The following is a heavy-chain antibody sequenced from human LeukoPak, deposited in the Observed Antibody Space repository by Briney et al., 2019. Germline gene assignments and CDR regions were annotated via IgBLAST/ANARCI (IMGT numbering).Heavy chain of an antibody. CDR2: INPNSGGT. D-gene: IGHD3-10*01. CDR1: GYTFTGYY. Sequence: ASVKVSCTASGYTFTGYYMHWVRQAPGQGLEWMGWINPNSGGTNYAQKFQGRVTMTRDTSISTAYMELSRLRSDDTAVYYCARATNYYGSGGIYYYYYMDVWGKGTTVTVSS. V-gene: IGHV1-2*02. CDR3: ARATNYYGSGGIYYYYYMDV. J-gene: IGHJ6*03.